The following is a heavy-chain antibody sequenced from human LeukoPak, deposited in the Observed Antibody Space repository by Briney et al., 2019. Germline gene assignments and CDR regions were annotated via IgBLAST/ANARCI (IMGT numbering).Heavy chain of an antibody. CDR1: GFTFSSSV. CDR3: ARLSGSFLDY. Sequence: GGSLRFSCAASGFTFSSSVMSWVRQAPGKGLEWVSAISANGGTTHYTDSVKGRFTISRDNPKNTLYLQMNSLRAEDTAIYYCARLSGSFLDYWGQGTLVTVSS. J-gene: IGHJ4*02. D-gene: IGHD1-26*01. V-gene: IGHV3-23*01. CDR2: ISANGGTT.